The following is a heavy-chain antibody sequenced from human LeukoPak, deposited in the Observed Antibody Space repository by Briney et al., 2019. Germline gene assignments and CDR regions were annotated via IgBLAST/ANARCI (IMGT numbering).Heavy chain of an antibody. CDR3: ARQYFYGSGSYYPVGY. J-gene: IGHJ4*02. V-gene: IGHV4-59*06. CDR1: GGSISSYY. CDR2: IYYSGST. D-gene: IGHD3-10*01. Sequence: SETLSLTCSVSGGSISSYYWSWIRQHPGKGLEWIGHIYYSGSTYYNPSLKSRVTISVDTSKNQFSLKLSSVTAADTDVYYCARQYFYGSGSYYPVGYWGQGTLVTVTS.